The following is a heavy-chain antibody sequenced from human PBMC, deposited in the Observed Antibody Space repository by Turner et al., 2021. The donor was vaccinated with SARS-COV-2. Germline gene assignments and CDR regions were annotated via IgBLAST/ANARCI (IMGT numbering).Heavy chain of an antibody. D-gene: IGHD5-12*01. Sequence: QLQLQESGPGLVKPSETLSRTCTVSGGSISSSSYYWGWFRQPPGKGLEWIGSIYYSGSTYYNPSLKSRVTISVDTSKIQFSLKLSSVTAADTAVYYCARLEWLRSPFDYWGQGTLVTVSS. CDR3: ARLEWLRSPFDY. CDR2: IYYSGST. V-gene: IGHV4-39*01. CDR1: GGSISSSSYY. J-gene: IGHJ4*02.